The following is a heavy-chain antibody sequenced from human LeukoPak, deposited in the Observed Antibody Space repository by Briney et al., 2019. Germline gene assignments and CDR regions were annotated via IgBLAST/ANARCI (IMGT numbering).Heavy chain of an antibody. Sequence: GGSLRLSCAASGFTFTNYDMHWVRQAAGRGLEWVSGIGTAGDTYYPASVKGRFTISRESGKSSLYLQMNSLSAGDTAVYYCASSPAYSSSWYAIDNWGQGTLVTVSS. CDR1: GFTFTNYD. CDR3: ASSPAYSSSWYAIDN. D-gene: IGHD6-13*01. CDR2: IGTAGDT. J-gene: IGHJ4*02. V-gene: IGHV3-13*01.